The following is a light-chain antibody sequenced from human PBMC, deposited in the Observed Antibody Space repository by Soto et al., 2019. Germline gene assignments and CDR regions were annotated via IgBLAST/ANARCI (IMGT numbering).Light chain of an antibody. CDR2: AAS. J-gene: IGKJ5*01. CDR3: QQRSG. CDR1: QSISSY. V-gene: IGKV1-39*01. Sequence: DIPLTQSPYSLSASGGDRVTITCRASQSISSYLNWYQQKPGRAPKLLIYAASSLQSGVPSRFSGSGSGTDFTLTISSLEPEDFAVYYCQQRSGFGQGTRLEIK.